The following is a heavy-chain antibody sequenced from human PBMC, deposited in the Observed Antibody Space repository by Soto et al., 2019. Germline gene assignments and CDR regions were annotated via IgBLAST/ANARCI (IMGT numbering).Heavy chain of an antibody. CDR3: VRVERGTATTVVDAFDI. J-gene: IGHJ3*02. D-gene: IGHD1-1*01. CDR2: MSHSGGT. Sequence: QVQLQQWGAGLLKPSETLSLTCAVYGGSISSSTNYYWSWIRQPPGKGLEWIGEMSHSGGTHFNPSLGSRVTISVDTSKYQSSLEMTSVTAADTALSYCVRVERGTATTVVDAFDIWGPGTMVTVSS. V-gene: IGHV4-34*01. CDR1: GGSISSSTNYY.